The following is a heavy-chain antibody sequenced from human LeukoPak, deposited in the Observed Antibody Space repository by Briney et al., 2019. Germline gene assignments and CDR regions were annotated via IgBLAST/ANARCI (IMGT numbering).Heavy chain of an antibody. Sequence: SETLSLTCAVYGGSFSGYYWSWIRQPPGKGLEWIGEINHGGSTNYNPSLKSRVTISVDTSKNQFSLKLSSVTAADTAVYYCASRGYSYGWTSWGQGTLVTVSS. CDR3: ASRGYSYGWTS. V-gene: IGHV4-34*01. CDR2: INHGGST. CDR1: GGSFSGYY. J-gene: IGHJ4*02. D-gene: IGHD5-18*01.